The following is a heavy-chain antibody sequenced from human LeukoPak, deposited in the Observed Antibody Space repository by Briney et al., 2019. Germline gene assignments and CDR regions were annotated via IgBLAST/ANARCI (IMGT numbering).Heavy chain of an antibody. CDR1: GDSISSYY. J-gene: IGHJ4*02. D-gene: IGHD3-22*01. CDR2: IYYSGSS. Sequence: SETLSPTCTVSGDSISSYYWSWIRQPPGKGLEWIGYIYYSGSSNYNPSLKSRVTISVDTSKNQFSLKLSSVTAADTAVYYCARYDTSGYYFYSFDYWGQGTLVTVSS. V-gene: IGHV4-59*01. CDR3: ARYDTSGYYFYSFDY.